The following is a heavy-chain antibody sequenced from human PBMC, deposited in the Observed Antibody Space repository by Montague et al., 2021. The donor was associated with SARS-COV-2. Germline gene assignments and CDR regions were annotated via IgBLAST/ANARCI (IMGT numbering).Heavy chain of an antibody. CDR2: IYTSGST. V-gene: IGHV4-4*07. CDR3: ARGSFGMGAFDI. J-gene: IGHJ3*02. CDR1: GGSISSYY. Sequence: SETLSLTCTVSGGSISSYYWSWIRQPTGKGLEWIGLIYTSGSTNYNPSLKSRVTMSLDTSKNQFSLRLRSVTAADTAVSYCARGSFGMGAFDIWGQGTMVTVSS. D-gene: IGHD1-14*01.